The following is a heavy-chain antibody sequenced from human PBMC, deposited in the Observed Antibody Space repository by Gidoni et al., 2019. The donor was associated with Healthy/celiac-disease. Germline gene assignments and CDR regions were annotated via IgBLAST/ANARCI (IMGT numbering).Heavy chain of an antibody. CDR1: GWSFSGYY. CDR2: INHSAST. J-gene: IGHJ4*02. V-gene: IGHV4-34*01. D-gene: IGHD5-18*01. Sequence: QVQLPQWGAELLKPSETLSLTCAVYGWSFSGYYWSLIRQPPGKGREWIGEINHSASTNYNPSLKSRVTISVDTSKNEVSLKLSSVTAADTAVYYWARGTWIQLWFYDYWGQGTLVTVSS. CDR3: ARGTWIQLWFYDY.